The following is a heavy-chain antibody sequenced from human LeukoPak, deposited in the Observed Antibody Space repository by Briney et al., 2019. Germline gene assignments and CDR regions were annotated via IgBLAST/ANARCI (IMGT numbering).Heavy chain of an antibody. V-gene: IGHV1-2*02. CDR3: ARGRGGGYFDF. CDR1: GYTFTTYN. J-gene: IGHJ4*02. D-gene: IGHD2-15*01. Sequence: GASVTVSCKASGYTFTTYNIHWVRQAPGQGLEWMGWITPNSGGTNYAQKFQGRVTMTRDTSISTAYMELSRLRSADTAAYSCARGRGGGYFDFWGQETLVTVSS. CDR2: ITPNSGGT.